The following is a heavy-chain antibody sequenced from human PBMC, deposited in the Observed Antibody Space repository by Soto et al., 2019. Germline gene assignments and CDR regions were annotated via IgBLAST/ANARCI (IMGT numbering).Heavy chain of an antibody. V-gene: IGHV4-30-4*01. J-gene: IGHJ4*02. Sequence: SETLSLTCNVSGGSISSGDYYWSWIRQPPGKGLEWIGYIYYSGSTYYNPSLKSRVTISVDTSKNQFSLKVSSVTAADTAVYYCARGNTPLDYWGQGILVTVPQ. CDR3: ARGNTPLDY. CDR2: IYYSGST. CDR1: GGSISSGDYY. D-gene: IGHD2-15*01.